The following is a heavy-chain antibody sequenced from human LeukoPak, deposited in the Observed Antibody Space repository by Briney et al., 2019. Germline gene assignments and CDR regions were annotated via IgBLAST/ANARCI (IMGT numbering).Heavy chain of an antibody. J-gene: IGHJ4*02. D-gene: IGHD3-10*01. CDR3: AGQGGLLKGVDY. Sequence: SETLSLTCTVSGGSISSSSYYWGWIRQPPGKGLEWIGSIYYSGSTYYNPSLKSRVTISVDTSKNQFSLKLSSVTAADTAVYYCAGQGGLLKGVDYWGQGTLVTVSS. V-gene: IGHV4-39*01. CDR2: IYYSGST. CDR1: GGSISSSSYY.